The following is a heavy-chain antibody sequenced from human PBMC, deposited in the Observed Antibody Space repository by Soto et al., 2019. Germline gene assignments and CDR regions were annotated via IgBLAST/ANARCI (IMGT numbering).Heavy chain of an antibody. D-gene: IGHD6-6*01. CDR1: GGSISSSSYY. J-gene: IGHJ6*02. CDR3: ARPGGSSDDNYYGMDV. V-gene: IGHV4-39*01. Sequence: SETLSLTCAVSGGSISSSSYYWGWIRQPPGKGLEWIGSIYYSGSTYYNPSLKSRVTISVDTSKNQFSLKLSSVTAADTAVYXCARPGGSSDDNYYGMDVWGQGTTVTVS. CDR2: IYYSGST.